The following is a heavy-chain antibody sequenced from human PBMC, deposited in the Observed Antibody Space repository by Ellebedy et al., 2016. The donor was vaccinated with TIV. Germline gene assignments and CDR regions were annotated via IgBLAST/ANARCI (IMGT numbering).Heavy chain of an antibody. D-gene: IGHD1-1*01. Sequence: ASVKVSCXASGGTFTGYYMHWVRQAPGQGLEWMGIINPSGGSTSYAQKLQGRVTMTTDTSTSTAYMELRSLRSDDTAVYYCARDLKRYSGAPTFDYWGQGTLVTVSS. CDR2: INPSGGST. CDR3: ARDLKRYSGAPTFDY. V-gene: IGHV1-46*01. CDR1: GGTFTGYY. J-gene: IGHJ4*02.